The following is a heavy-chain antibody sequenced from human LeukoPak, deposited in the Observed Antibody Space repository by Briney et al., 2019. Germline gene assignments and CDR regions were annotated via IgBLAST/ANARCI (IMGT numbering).Heavy chain of an antibody. J-gene: IGHJ4*02. CDR1: GFTVSSNY. Sequence: GGSLRLSCAASGFTVSSNYMSWVRRAPGKGLEWVSVIYSGGSTYYADSVKGRFTISRDNSKNTLYLQMNSLRAEDTAVYYCARATAVGAAAGHFDYWGQGTLVTVSS. CDR3: ARATAVGAAAGHFDY. V-gene: IGHV3-53*01. CDR2: IYSGGST. D-gene: IGHD6-13*01.